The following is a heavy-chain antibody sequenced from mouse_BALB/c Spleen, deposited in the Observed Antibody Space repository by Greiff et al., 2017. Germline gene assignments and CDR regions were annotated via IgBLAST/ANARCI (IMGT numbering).Heavy chain of an antibody. V-gene: IGHV2-9-2*01. Sequence: VKLVESGPGLVAPSQSLSITCTVSGFSLTSYDISWIRQPPGKGLEWLGVIWTGGGTNYNSAFMSRLSISKDNSKSQVFLKMNSLQTDDTAIYYCVRGGRYDDYFDYWGQGTTLTVSS. D-gene: IGHD2-14*01. CDR3: VRGGRYDDYFDY. CDR2: IWTGGGT. J-gene: IGHJ2*01. CDR1: GFSLTSYD.